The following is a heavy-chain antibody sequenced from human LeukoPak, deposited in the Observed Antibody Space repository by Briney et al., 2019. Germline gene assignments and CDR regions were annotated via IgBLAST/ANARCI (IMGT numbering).Heavy chain of an antibody. CDR1: GGSISSGGYY. CDR2: IYHSGST. Sequence: SQTLSLTCTVSGGSISSGGYYWSWIRQPPGKGLEWIGYIYHSGSTYYNPSLKSRVTISVDRSKNQFSLKLSSVTAADTAVYYCARGGYSYGHYYFDYWGQGTLVTVSS. J-gene: IGHJ4*02. V-gene: IGHV4-30-2*01. D-gene: IGHD5-18*01. CDR3: ARGGYSYGHYYFDY.